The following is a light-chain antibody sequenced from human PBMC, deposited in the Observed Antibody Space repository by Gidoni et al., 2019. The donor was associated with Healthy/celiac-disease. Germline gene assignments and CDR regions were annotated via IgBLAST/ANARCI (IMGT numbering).Light chain of an antibody. J-gene: IGKJ4*01. CDR2: GAS. CDR1: QSVSSSY. Sequence: EIVLTQSTGTLSLSPGERATLSCRASQSVSSSYLAWYQQKPGQAPRLLIYGASSRATGIPDRFSGSGSGTDFTLTISRLEPEDFAVYYCQQYGSSLLTFXGXTKVEIK. CDR3: QQYGSSLLT. V-gene: IGKV3-20*01.